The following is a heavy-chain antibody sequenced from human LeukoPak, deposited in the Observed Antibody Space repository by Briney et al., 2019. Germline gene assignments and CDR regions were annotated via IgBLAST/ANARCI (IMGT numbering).Heavy chain of an antibody. D-gene: IGHD6-19*01. Sequence: PSETLSLTCTVSGGSFSSGSYYWSWIRQPPGKGLEWIGYIHNSGSTNYNPSLKSRVTISVDTSKSQFSLKLSSVTAADTAVYYCARVIAVAGNFDYWGQGTLVTVSS. CDR2: IHNSGST. CDR3: ARVIAVAGNFDY. J-gene: IGHJ4*02. V-gene: IGHV4-61*01. CDR1: GGSFSSGSYY.